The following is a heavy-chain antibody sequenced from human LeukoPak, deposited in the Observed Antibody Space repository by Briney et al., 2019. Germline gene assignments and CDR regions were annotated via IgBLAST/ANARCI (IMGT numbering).Heavy chain of an antibody. D-gene: IGHD5-18*01. Sequence: PSQTLSLTCTVSGGAISSGSYYWSWIRQSAGKGLEWIGRIYTSGTTNSNPSLKSRVTMSLDTSKNQFSLKLSSVTAADTAVYYCARESVYSYGLFDYWGQGTLVTVSS. J-gene: IGHJ4*02. V-gene: IGHV4-61*02. CDR1: GGAISSGSYY. CDR3: ARESVYSYGLFDY. CDR2: IYTSGTT.